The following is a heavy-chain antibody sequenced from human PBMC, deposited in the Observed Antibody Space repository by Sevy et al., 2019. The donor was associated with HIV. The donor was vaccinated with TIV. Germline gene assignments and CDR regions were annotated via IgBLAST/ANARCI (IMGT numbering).Heavy chain of an antibody. CDR1: GFTVSTYY. CDR2: IYSGGTT. Sequence: GGSLRLSCAASGFTVSTYYMSWVRQAPGKGLEWVSVIYSGGTTFYADSVKVRFTISRDNSKNTLYLQMNSLRVDDTAVYYCARMGSSGWYAGYWGQGTLVTVSS. J-gene: IGHJ4*02. V-gene: IGHV3-66*01. CDR3: ARMGSSGWYAGY. D-gene: IGHD6-19*01.